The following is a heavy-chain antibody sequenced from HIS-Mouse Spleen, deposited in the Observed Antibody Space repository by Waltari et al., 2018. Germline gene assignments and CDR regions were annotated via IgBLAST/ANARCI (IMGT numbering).Heavy chain of an antibody. J-gene: IGHJ5*02. CDR3: ARHANCGSGWFDP. D-gene: IGHD7-27*01. CDR2: IYYSGST. CDR1: GGSISSSSYY. Sequence: QLQLQESGPGLVKPSETLSLTCTVSGGSISSSSYYWGWIRQPPGKGLEWIGSIYYSGSTYYNPSLKSRVTISVDTSKNQFSLKLSSVTAADTAVYYCARHANCGSGWFDPWGQGTLVTVSS. V-gene: IGHV4-39*01.